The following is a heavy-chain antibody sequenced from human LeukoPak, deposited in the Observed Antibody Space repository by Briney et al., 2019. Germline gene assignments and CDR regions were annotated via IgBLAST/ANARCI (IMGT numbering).Heavy chain of an antibody. J-gene: IGHJ5*02. CDR3: ARGMYEVQLGAWFAP. V-gene: IGHV4-59*01. D-gene: IGHD3-16*01. CDR1: GGSISSDY. Sequence: PSETLSLTCTVSGGSISSDYWSWIRQPPGKGLEYIGFMFASGASNYNPSFKSRVTMSVDTSKSQFSMNLSSVTAADAAVYYCARGMYEVQLGAWFAPWGQGTLVTVSS. CDR2: MFASGAS.